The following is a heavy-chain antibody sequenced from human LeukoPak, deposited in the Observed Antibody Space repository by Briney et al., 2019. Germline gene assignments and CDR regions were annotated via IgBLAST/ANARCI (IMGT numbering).Heavy chain of an antibody. CDR2: INPNTGGT. CDR1: GYTFTNFY. Sequence: ASVKVSCKASGYTFTNFYIHWVRQAPGQGLEWMGRINPNTGGTNFAQKLQDRVTVTRDTSISTAYLELSGLTSGDTAVYHCVTSFDYSDFYWGQGTLVTVS. J-gene: IGHJ4*02. D-gene: IGHD4-11*01. CDR3: VTSFDYSDFY. V-gene: IGHV1-2*06.